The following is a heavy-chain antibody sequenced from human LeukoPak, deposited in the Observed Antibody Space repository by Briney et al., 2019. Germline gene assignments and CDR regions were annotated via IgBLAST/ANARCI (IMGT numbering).Heavy chain of an antibody. V-gene: IGHV4-59*01. J-gene: IGHJ4*02. CDR2: IYHTGST. D-gene: IGHD6-25*01. Sequence: PSETLSLTCTVSGGSLSSYSWSWVRQPPGKGLGWVANIYHTGSTNYNPSLSGRVTISIDTAKNQFSLKLTSVTAADTAVYYCSRRGRNSSGWQDYLWGQGTLVTVSS. CDR3: SRRGRNSSGWQDYL. CDR1: GGSLSSYS.